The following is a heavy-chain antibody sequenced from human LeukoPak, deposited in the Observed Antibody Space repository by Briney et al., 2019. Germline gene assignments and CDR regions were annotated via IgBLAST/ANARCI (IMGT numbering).Heavy chain of an antibody. Sequence: GGSLSLSCVASGFSFSPFWMTWVRQAPGKGLEWVASIKQHASEKHYVDSVKGRFTISRDDARNSVSLHMSSLRDDDTALYYCTRGGSSYYAGWSDPWGQGSLVTVSS. CDR1: GFSFSPFW. CDR3: TRGGSSYYAGWSDP. V-gene: IGHV3-7*03. D-gene: IGHD3-10*01. CDR2: IKQHASEK. J-gene: IGHJ5*02.